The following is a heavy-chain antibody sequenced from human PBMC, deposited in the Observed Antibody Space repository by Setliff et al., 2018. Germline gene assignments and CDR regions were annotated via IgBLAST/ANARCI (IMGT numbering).Heavy chain of an antibody. V-gene: IGHV4-59*01. J-gene: IGHJ4*02. CDR3: ARGGTYRYFDY. Sequence: PSETLSLTCNVSGDSISGTYYWSWIRQPPGKGLEFIGYVYYSGTANYDPSLKSRVTMSVDTSKNQFSLKLRSVIAADTAVYYCARGGTYRYFDYWGQGTLVTVPS. CDR2: VYYSGTA. CDR1: GDSISGTYY.